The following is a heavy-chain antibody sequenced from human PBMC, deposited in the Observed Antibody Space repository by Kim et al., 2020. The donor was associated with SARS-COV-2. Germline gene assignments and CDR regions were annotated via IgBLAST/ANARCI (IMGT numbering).Heavy chain of an antibody. J-gene: IGHJ5*02. CDR3: AGSMVRGAPPTKNNWFDP. D-gene: IGHD3-10*01. V-gene: IGHV4-59*01. CDR2: IYYSGST. Sequence: SETLSLTCTVSGGSISSYYWSWIRQPPGKGLEWIGYIYYSGSTNYNPSLKSRVTISVDTSKNQFSLKLSSVTAADTAVYYCAGSMVRGAPPTKNNWFDPWGQGTLVTVSS. CDR1: GGSISSYY.